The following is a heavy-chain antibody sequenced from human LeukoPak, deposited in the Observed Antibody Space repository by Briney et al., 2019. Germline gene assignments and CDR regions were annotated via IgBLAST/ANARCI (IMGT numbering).Heavy chain of an antibody. V-gene: IGHV1-18*01. Sequence: ASVTVSFKASGYTFTSYGISWVRQAPGQGLEWMGWISAYNGNTNYAQKLQGRVTMTTDTSTSTAYMELRSLRSDDTAVYYCARETTYGGYDYWGQGTLVTVSS. CDR2: ISAYNGNT. J-gene: IGHJ4*02. CDR1: GYTFTSYG. CDR3: ARETTYGGYDY. D-gene: IGHD5-12*01.